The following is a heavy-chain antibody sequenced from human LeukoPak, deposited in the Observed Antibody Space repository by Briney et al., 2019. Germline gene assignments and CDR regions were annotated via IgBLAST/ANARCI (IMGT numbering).Heavy chain of an antibody. J-gene: IGHJ6*03. CDR3: AKDSKIVGATFRSYHFMDV. CDR1: GFTFSSYA. D-gene: IGHD1-26*01. Sequence: QPGGSLRLSCAASGFTFSSYAMSWVRQAPGKGLEWVSAISGSGGSTYYADSVKGRFTISRDNSKNTLYLQMNSLRVEDTAVYYCAKDSKIVGATFRSYHFMDVWGKGTAVTVSS. V-gene: IGHV3-23*01. CDR2: ISGSGGST.